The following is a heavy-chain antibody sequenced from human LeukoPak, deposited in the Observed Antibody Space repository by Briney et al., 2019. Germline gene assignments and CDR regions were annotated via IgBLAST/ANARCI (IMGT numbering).Heavy chain of an antibody. CDR2: IIPIFGTA. Sequence: SVKVSCKASGGTFSSYAISWVRQAPGQGLEWMGGIIPIFGTANYAQKFQGRVTIAADESTSTAYMELSSLRSEDTAVYYCARGGGSYRLLLEYYFDYWGQGTLVTVSS. CDR3: ARGGGSYRLLLEYYFDY. V-gene: IGHV1-69*01. J-gene: IGHJ4*02. CDR1: GGTFSSYA. D-gene: IGHD1-26*01.